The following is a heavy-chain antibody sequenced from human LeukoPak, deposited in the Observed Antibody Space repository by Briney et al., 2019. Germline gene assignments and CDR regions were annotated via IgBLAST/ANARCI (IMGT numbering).Heavy chain of an antibody. D-gene: IGHD3-3*01. CDR1: GFTYSSYS. CDR2: ISSGSSPI. J-gene: IGHJ4*02. V-gene: IGHV3-48*01. CDR3: VGRYWYYDFGW. Sequence: GGSLRLSCVVSGFTYSSYSMKWVRQAPGKGLDWLSYISSGSSPIYYADSVKGRFTVSRDNAKNSVYLQMNSLRGEDTAVYYCVGRYWYYDFGWWGQGTLVTVSS.